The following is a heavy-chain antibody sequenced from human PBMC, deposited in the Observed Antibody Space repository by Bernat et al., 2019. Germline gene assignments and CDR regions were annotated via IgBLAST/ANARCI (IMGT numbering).Heavy chain of an antibody. J-gene: IGHJ5*02. D-gene: IGHD3-3*01. CDR2: INHSGST. V-gene: IGHV4-34*01. CDR3: ARRRGAIFGVVTPSFDP. CDR1: GGSFSGYY. Sequence: QVQLQQWGAGLLKPSETLSLTCAVYGGSFSGYYWSWIRQPPGKGLEWIGEINHSGSTNYNPSLKSRVTISVDTSKTQFSLKLSSVTAADTAVYSCARRRGAIFGVVTPSFDPWGQGTLVTVSS.